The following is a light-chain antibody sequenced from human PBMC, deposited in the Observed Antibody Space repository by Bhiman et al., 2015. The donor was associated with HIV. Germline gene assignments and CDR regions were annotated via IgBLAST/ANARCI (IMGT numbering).Light chain of an antibody. Sequence: QSALTQPPSASGSPGQSVTISCTGTSSDVGGYNYVSWYQQRPGKAPKLMIYDVSERPTGVSDRFSGSKSGNTASLTISGLQADDEADYYCSSYSSSTTLWVFGTGTTVTVL. CDR1: SSDVGGYNY. CDR2: DVS. V-gene: IGLV2-14*03. CDR3: SSYSSSTTLWV. J-gene: IGLJ1*01.